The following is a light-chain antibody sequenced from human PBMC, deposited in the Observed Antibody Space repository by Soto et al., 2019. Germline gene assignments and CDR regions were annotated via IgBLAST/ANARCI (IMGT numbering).Light chain of an antibody. CDR1: QSVSSSY. V-gene: IGKV3-20*01. CDR3: QQYCSSPIT. Sequence: EIVLTQSPGTLSLSPGERATLSCRASQSVSSSYLAWYQQKPGQAPRLLIYGASSRATGIPDRFSGSGSVTEFTLTISSLEPEDVVVYYCQQYCSSPITFGRGTQLEIK. CDR2: GAS. J-gene: IGKJ5*01.